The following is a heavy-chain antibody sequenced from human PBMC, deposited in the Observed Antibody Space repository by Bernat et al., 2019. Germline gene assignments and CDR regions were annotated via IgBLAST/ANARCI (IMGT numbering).Heavy chain of an antibody. CDR2: ISNGGGNT. D-gene: IGHD3-3*01. Sequence: EVQLVESGGDLVQPGGSLSLSCAASGYAFSCCAVTWVRQAPGKGLEWVSTISNGGGNTYYADSVKGRFTISRDNSKNTLFLQMNSLGADDTAISYCARGAGMEVHNWYFDLWGRGTLVTVSS. V-gene: IGHV3-23*04. J-gene: IGHJ2*01. CDR1: GYAFSCCA. CDR3: ARGAGMEVHNWYFDL.